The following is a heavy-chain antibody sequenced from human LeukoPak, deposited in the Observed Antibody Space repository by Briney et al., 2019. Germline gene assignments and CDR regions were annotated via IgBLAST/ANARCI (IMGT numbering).Heavy chain of an antibody. D-gene: IGHD4-23*01. CDR3: AREDGGKADI. CDR1: GFTVSRYS. J-gene: IGHJ3*02. Sequence: PGGSLRLSFAAAGFTVSRYSMNWVRQAPGKGLEWVSYISISSSTIDYADSVKGRFSISRDNAKNSLYLQMKSLRDEDTAVYYCAREDGGKADIWGQGTMVTVSS. V-gene: IGHV3-48*02. CDR2: ISISSSTI.